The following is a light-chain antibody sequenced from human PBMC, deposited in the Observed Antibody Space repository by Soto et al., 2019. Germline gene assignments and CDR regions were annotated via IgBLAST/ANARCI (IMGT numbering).Light chain of an antibody. CDR1: QSVSSN. Sequence: EMVMAQSPATLSVSPGDRATLSCRASQSVSSNLAWYQQKPGQAPRLLIYGASTRATGIPARFSGSGSGTEFTLTISSLQSEDFAVYYCQRYNDWPLTFGQGTRLEIK. V-gene: IGKV3-15*01. CDR3: QRYNDWPLT. CDR2: GAS. J-gene: IGKJ5*01.